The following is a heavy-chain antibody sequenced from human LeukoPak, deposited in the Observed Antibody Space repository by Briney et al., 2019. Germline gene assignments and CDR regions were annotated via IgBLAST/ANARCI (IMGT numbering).Heavy chain of an antibody. CDR3: ARLPMLGVAAAGTVIAY. V-gene: IGHV7-4-1*02. Sequence: GASVKVSCKASGYTFTSYAMNWVRQAPEQGLEWMGWINTNTGNPTYAQGFTGRFVFSLDTSVSTAYLQISSLKAEDTAVYYCARLPMLGVAAAGTVIAYWGQGTLFTVSS. CDR2: INTNTGNP. J-gene: IGHJ4*02. D-gene: IGHD6-13*01. CDR1: GYTFTSYA.